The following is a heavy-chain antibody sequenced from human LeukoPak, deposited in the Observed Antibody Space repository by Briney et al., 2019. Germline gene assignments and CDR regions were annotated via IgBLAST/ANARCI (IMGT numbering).Heavy chain of an antibody. D-gene: IGHD3-10*01. J-gene: IGHJ4*02. V-gene: IGHV5-10-1*01. CDR1: GYTFTSYW. CDR3: ARTAQDFYDSGSPDY. CDR2: IDPTDSYT. Sequence: GESLRISCKGSGYTFTSYWISWVRQMPGKGLEWMGMIDPTDSYTNYSPSFQGHVTISADKSISTAYLQRSSLKTSDTAMYYCARTAQDFYDSGSPDYWGQGTLVTVSS.